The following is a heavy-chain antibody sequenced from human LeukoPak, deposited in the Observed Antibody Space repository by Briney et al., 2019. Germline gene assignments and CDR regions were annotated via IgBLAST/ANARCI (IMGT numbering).Heavy chain of an antibody. J-gene: IGHJ3*02. CDR2: ITSDGSNT. CDR1: GFTFSSYW. D-gene: IGHD2-2*01. Sequence: GGSLRLSCAASGFTFSSYWMHWVRQAPGKGLVWVSRITSDGSNTVYADSVKGRFTISRDNTRNTLYLQMNSLRSEDTAVYYCARSRDAAFDIWGRGTMVTVSS. CDR3: ARSRDAAFDI. V-gene: IGHV3-74*01.